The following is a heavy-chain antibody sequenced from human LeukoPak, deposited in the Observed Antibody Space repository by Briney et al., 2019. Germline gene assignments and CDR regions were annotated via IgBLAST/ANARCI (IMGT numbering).Heavy chain of an antibody. J-gene: IGHJ3*02. Sequence: GGSLRLSCAASGFTFDDYGMSWVRQAPGKGLEWVSGINWNGGSTGYADSVKGRFTISRDNSKNTLYLQMNSLRAEDTAVYYCAKGGPTVTPILFGSWLQGFDAFDIWGQGTMVTVSS. CDR1: GFTFDDYG. V-gene: IGHV3-20*04. D-gene: IGHD4-17*01. CDR2: INWNGGST. CDR3: AKGGPTVTPILFGSWLQGFDAFDI.